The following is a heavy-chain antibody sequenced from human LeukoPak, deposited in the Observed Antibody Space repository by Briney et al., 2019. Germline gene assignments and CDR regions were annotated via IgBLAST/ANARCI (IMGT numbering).Heavy chain of an antibody. Sequence: VASVKVSCKAFGYTFTSYYMHWVRQAPGQGPEWMGIINPSGGSTSYAQKFQGRVTMTRDTSTSTVYMELSSLRSEDTAVYYCARGPYDFWSGSYYYYGMDVWGQGTTVTVSS. CDR3: ARGPYDFWSGSYYYYGMDV. D-gene: IGHD3-3*01. J-gene: IGHJ6*02. CDR2: INPSGGST. V-gene: IGHV1-46*01. CDR1: GYTFTSYY.